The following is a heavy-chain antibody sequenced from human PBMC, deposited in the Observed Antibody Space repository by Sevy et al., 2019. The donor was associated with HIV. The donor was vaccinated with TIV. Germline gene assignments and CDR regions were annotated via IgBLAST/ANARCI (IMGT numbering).Heavy chain of an antibody. Sequence: SETLSLTCTVSGGSISGYYWTWIRQPPGKGLEWIGYIYYDGSTNYNPSLKSRVTMSLGTSRNQFSLKLSPVTAADTAVYYCARGYSGYPIDYWGQGTLVTVSS. CDR3: ARGYSGYPIDY. CDR1: GGSISGYY. D-gene: IGHD5-12*01. J-gene: IGHJ4*02. CDR2: IYYDGST. V-gene: IGHV4-59*01.